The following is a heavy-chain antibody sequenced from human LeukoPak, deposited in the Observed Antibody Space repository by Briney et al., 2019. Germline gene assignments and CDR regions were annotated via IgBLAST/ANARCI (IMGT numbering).Heavy chain of an antibody. V-gene: IGHV3-23*01. CDR1: GFTFSSYA. J-gene: IGHJ4*02. Sequence: GGSLRLSCAVSGFTFSSYAMSWVRQAPGKGLEWVSAISGSGGSTYYADSVKGRFTISRDNSKNTLYLQMNSLRAEDTAVYYCAKGSRIAVALDYWGQGTLVTVSS. D-gene: IGHD6-19*01. CDR2: ISGSGGST. CDR3: AKGSRIAVALDY.